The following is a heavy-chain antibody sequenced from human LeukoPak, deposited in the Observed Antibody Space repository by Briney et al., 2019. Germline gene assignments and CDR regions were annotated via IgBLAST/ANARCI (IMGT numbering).Heavy chain of an antibody. D-gene: IGHD5/OR15-5a*01. Sequence: SETLSLTCTVSGGTISSYYWSWIRQPPGKGLEWIGYIYYSGSTNYNPSLKSRVTISLHTSKNQFSLKLNSVTAADTAVYYCARDRGYSVYGGKNYYMDVWGQGTTVTVSS. V-gene: IGHV4-59*12. CDR2: IYYSGST. J-gene: IGHJ6*03. CDR1: GGTISSYY. CDR3: ARDRGYSVYGGKNYYMDV.